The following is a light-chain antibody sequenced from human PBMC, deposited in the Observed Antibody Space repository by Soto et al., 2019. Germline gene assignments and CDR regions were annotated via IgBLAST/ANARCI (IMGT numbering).Light chain of an antibody. CDR1: SSDVGGYNY. Sequence: QLVLTQPASVSGSPGQSITISCTGTSSDVGGYNYVSWYQQHPGKAPKLMIYDVSNRPSGVSDRFSGSKSGNTASLTISGLQAEDEGDYYCSSYASSGTLVFGGGTKLTVL. V-gene: IGLV2-14*03. CDR3: SSYASSGTLV. CDR2: DVS. J-gene: IGLJ2*01.